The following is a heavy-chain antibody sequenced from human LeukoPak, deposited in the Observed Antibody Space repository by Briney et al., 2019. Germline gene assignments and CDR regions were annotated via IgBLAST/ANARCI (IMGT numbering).Heavy chain of an antibody. J-gene: IGHJ5*02. V-gene: IGHV3-74*01. CDR2: INSDGSST. CDR1: GFTFSSYW. D-gene: IGHD4-17*01. CDR3: ARDLAHTVTTIWFDP. Sequence: PGGSLRLSCAASGFTFSSYWMHWVRQAPGKGLVWVSRINSDGSSTSYADSVKGRFTISRDNAKNTLYLQMNSLRAEDTAVYYCARDLAHTVTTIWFDPWGQGTLVTVSS.